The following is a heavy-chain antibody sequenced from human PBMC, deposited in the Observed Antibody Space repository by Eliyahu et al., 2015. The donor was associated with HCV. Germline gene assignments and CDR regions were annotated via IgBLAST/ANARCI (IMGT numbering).Heavy chain of an antibody. Sequence: QVQLQESGPGLVKPSETLSLTCTVSGGSXPTYSWSWIRQPPGKGLEWIGDIHYSGSTNYNPPLKSRVTISVDTSKNQFSLNLTSVTAADTAVYYCASGGGGIAVAGTGGWFDPWGQGTLVTVSS. CDR1: GGSXPTYS. CDR3: ASGGGGIAVAGTGGWFDP. V-gene: IGHV4-59*01. CDR2: IHYSGST. J-gene: IGHJ5*02. D-gene: IGHD6-19*01.